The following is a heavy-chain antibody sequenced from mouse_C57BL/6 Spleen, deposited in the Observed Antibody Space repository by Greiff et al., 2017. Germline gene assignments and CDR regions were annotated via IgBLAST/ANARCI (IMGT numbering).Heavy chain of an antibody. CDR1: GFNIKDDY. Sequence: EVQRVQPGAELVRPGASVKLSCTASGFNIKDDYMHWVKQRPEQGLEWIGWIDPGNGDTEYASKFQGKATITAGKSSSTAYLQLSSLTSEDTAVYDCTAVITRVGAPLYDGRGQGTTLTVAS. D-gene: IGHD1-1*02. CDR3: TAVITRVGAPLYDG. J-gene: IGHJ2*01. CDR2: IDPGNGDT. V-gene: IGHV14-4*01.